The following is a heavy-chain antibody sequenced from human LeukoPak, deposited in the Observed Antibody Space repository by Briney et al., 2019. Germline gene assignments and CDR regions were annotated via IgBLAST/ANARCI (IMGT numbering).Heavy chain of an antibody. CDR1: GYTFTSYG. D-gene: IGHD1-26*01. CDR3: ARGYSGSFHDAFDI. J-gene: IGHJ3*02. Sequence: ASVKVSCKASGYTFTSYGINWVRQAPGQGLEWMGWISAYNGDTNYAQKLQGRVTMTRDMSTSTVYMELSSLRSEDTAVYYCARGYSGSFHDAFDIWGQGTMVTVSS. CDR2: ISAYNGDT. V-gene: IGHV1-18*01.